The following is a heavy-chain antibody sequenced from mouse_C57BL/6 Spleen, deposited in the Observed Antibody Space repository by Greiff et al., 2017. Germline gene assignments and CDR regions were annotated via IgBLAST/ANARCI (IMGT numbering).Heavy chain of an antibody. Sequence: QVHVKQSGAELVRPGASVKLSCKASGYTFTDYYINWVKQRPGQGLEWIARIYPGSGNTYYNEKFKGKATLTAEKSSSTAYMQHSSLTSEDSAVYYCSRRDSNYEAWFAYWGQGTLVTVSA. CDR2: IYPGSGNT. CDR1: GYTFTDYY. D-gene: IGHD2-5*01. CDR3: SRRDSNYEAWFAY. J-gene: IGHJ3*01. V-gene: IGHV1-76*01.